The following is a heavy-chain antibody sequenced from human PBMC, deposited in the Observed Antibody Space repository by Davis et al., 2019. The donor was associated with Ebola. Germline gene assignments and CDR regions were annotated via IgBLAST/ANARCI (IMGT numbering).Heavy chain of an antibody. J-gene: IGHJ3*02. Sequence: PGGSLRLSCAASGFTFSSYAMSWVRQAPGKGLEWVSAISGSGGSTYYADSVKGRFTISRDNSKNTLYLQMSSLRAEDTAVYYCVKEGGSSWVNDAFDIWGQGTMVTVSS. D-gene: IGHD6-13*01. CDR2: ISGSGGST. V-gene: IGHV3-23*01. CDR1: GFTFSSYA. CDR3: VKEGGSSWVNDAFDI.